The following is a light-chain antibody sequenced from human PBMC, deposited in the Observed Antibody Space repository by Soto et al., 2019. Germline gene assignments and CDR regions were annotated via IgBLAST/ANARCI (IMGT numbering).Light chain of an antibody. CDR3: QSSDSSLSGPGV. CDR2: GNN. J-gene: IGLJ1*01. Sequence: QSALTQPPSVSAAPGQRVTISCTGSSSNIGAGYDVHWYQQLPGTAPKLLIYGNNNRPSGVPDRFSGSTSGNSASLAITGLQAEDEADYYCQSSDSSLSGPGVFGTGSKGPVL. V-gene: IGLV1-40*01. CDR1: SSNIGAGYD.